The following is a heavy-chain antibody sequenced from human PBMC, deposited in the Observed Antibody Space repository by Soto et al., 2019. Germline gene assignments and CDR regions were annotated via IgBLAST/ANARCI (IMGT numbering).Heavy chain of an antibody. CDR3: ARVGPWVPYYYDSSPYTFENWFDP. V-gene: IGHV4-38-2*01. CDR2: IYHRGST. Sequence: PSETLSLTCAVSGYSISSGYYWGWLRQPPGKGLEWIGSIYHRGSTYYNPSLNSRVTLSIDMTNNHVSLILNSVTAADTAVYYCARVGPWVPYYYDSSPYTFENWFDPWGQGTLVTVSS. J-gene: IGHJ5*02. CDR1: GYSISSGYY. D-gene: IGHD3-22*01.